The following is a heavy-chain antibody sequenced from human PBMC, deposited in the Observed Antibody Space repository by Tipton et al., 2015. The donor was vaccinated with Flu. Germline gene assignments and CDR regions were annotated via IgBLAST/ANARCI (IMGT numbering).Heavy chain of an antibody. CDR3: ARRTYYYGSGEQDY. Sequence: TLSLTCSVSGSSIGGAFCWGWIRQPPRKGLQWIGNLCHSGNTYYNPSLKSRVTVSVDTSKNQFSLKLSSVTAADTAVYYCARRTYYYGSGEQDYWGQGTLVTVSS. J-gene: IGHJ4*02. V-gene: IGHV4-38-2*01. D-gene: IGHD3-10*01. CDR2: LCHSGNT. CDR1: GSSIGGAFC.